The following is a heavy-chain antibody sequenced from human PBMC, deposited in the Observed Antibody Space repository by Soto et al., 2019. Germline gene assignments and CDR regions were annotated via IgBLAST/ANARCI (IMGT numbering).Heavy chain of an antibody. CDR3: ARASHSGYHSSSWYFDY. Sequence: SETLSLTCAVSGGSISSGGYSWSWIRQPPGKGLERIGYIYHSGSTYYNPSLKSRVTISVDRSKNQFSLKLSSVTAADTAVYYCARASHSGYHSSSWYFDYWGQGTLVTVSS. D-gene: IGHD6-6*01. CDR1: GGSISSGGYS. CDR2: IYHSGST. V-gene: IGHV4-30-2*01. J-gene: IGHJ4*02.